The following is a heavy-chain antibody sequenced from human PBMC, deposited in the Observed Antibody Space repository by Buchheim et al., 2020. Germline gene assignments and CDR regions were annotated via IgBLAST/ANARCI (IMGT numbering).Heavy chain of an antibody. D-gene: IGHD2-15*01. CDR2: ISYDGSNK. CDR1: GFTFSSYA. V-gene: IGHV3-30*04. CDR3: ARVAQDIVVVVAATPRDYYYGMDV. J-gene: IGHJ6*02. Sequence: QVQLVESGGGVVQPGRSLRLSCAASGFTFSSYAMHWVRQAPGKGLEWVAVISYDGSNKYYADSVKGRFTISRDNSKTTLYLQMNSLRAEDTAVYYCARVAQDIVVVVAATPRDYYYGMDVWGQGTT.